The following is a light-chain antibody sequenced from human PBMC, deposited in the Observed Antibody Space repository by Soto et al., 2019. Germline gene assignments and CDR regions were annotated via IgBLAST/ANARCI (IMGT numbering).Light chain of an antibody. J-gene: IGLJ3*02. CDR1: SSNIGSKT. CDR3: AAWDDSLNGRV. CDR2: SNN. V-gene: IGLV1-44*01. Sequence: QAVVTQPPSASGTPGQRVTISCSGSSSNIGSKTVSWYQQLPGTAPKLLIYSNNQRPSGVPDRFSGSKSGTSASLAISGLQSEDEADYYCAAWDDSLNGRVFGGGTKLTVL.